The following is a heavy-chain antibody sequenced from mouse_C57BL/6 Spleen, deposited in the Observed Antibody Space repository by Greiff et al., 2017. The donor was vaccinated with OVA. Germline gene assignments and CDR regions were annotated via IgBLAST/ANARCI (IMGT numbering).Heavy chain of an antibody. CDR3: ARHEEGYYYFDC. CDR1: GYTFTEYT. CDR2: FYPGSGSI. V-gene: IGHV1-62-2*01. J-gene: IGHJ2*01. D-gene: IGHD1-1*01. Sequence: QVQLQQSGAELVKPGASVKLSCKASGYTFTEYTIHWVKQRSGQGLEWIGWFYPGSGSIKYNEKFKDKATLTADKSSRQVYMELSRFASEYSAVYFCARHEEGYYYFDCWGKGTTLTVSS.